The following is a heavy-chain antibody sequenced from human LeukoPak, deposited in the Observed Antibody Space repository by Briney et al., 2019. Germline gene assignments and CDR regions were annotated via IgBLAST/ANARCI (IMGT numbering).Heavy chain of an antibody. V-gene: IGHV3-23*01. D-gene: IGHD3-10*01. Sequence: GGSLRLSCAASGFTFSTYTMAWVRQAPGGGLEWVSGIGGDGGGGTYYADSVKGRFAISRDNSKSTLYLQTNSLRVEDTAVYYCVKDFGRNLGGPGYWGRGTLVTVSS. CDR2: IGGDGGGGT. CDR3: VKDFGRNLGGPGY. J-gene: IGHJ4*02. CDR1: GFTFSTYT.